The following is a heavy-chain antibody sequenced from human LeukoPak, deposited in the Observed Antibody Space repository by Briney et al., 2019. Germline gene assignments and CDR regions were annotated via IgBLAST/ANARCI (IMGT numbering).Heavy chain of an antibody. CDR2: ISGSGGST. Sequence: GGSLRLSCAASGFTFSSYAMSWVRQAPGKGLEWVSAISGSGGSTYYADSVKGRFTISRDNSKTTLYLQMNSLRDEDAAVYYCAKDFGGWAARHPNYFDYWGQGTLVTVSS. D-gene: IGHD6-6*01. J-gene: IGHJ4*02. V-gene: IGHV3-23*01. CDR3: AKDFGGWAARHPNYFDY. CDR1: GFTFSSYA.